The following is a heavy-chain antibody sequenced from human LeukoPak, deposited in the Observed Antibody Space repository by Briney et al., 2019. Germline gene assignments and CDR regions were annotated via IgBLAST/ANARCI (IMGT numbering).Heavy chain of an antibody. Sequence: ASVKVSCKASGYTFTSYGISWVRQAPGQGLEWTGWISAYNGNTNYAQKLQGRVTMTTDTSTSTAYMELRGLRSDDTAVYYCARHVDTAMVFDYWGQGTLVTVSS. J-gene: IGHJ4*02. CDR3: ARHVDTAMVFDY. CDR1: GYTFTSYG. V-gene: IGHV1-18*01. CDR2: ISAYNGNT. D-gene: IGHD5-18*01.